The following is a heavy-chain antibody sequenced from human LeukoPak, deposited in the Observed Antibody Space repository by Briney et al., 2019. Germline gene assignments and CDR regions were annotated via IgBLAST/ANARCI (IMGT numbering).Heavy chain of an antibody. CDR3: AKDVHGGNSVYADYFDY. CDR1: GFTFSSYW. Sequence: GGSLRLSCAASGFTFSSYWMSWVRQAPGKGLEWVSAISGSGGSTYYADSVKGRFTISRDNSKNTLYLQMNSLRAEDTAVYYCAKDVHGGNSVYADYFDYWGQGTLVTVSS. CDR2: ISGSGGST. D-gene: IGHD4-23*01. J-gene: IGHJ4*02. V-gene: IGHV3-23*01.